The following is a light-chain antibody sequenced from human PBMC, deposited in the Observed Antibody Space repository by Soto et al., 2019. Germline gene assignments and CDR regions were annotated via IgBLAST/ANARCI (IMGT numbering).Light chain of an antibody. CDR1: QSVSSSY. CDR2: GAS. V-gene: IGKV3-20*01. CDR3: QQYGNSPLT. J-gene: IGKJ4*01. Sequence: EIVLTQSPGTLSLSPGERATLSCRASQSVSSSYLAWYQQRPGQAPRLLIYGASNRATGIPDRFSGSGSGTDFPLTISRLEPEDFAGYFCQQYGNSPLTFGGGTKVEIK.